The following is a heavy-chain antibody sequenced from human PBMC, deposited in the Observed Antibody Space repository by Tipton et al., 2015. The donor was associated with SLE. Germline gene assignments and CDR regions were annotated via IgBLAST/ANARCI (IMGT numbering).Heavy chain of an antibody. CDR1: GGSISNYY. J-gene: IGHJ6*03. D-gene: IGHD5-24*01. CDR3: ARAEMTTEGSVFYFYVDV. V-gene: IGHV4-59*01. CDR2: VYHSGGT. Sequence: TLSLTCTVSGGSISNYYWNWIRQAPGKGLEWLGYVYHSGGTNYNPSLKSRVTISVDTSKNQFSLRLTSVTAADTAVYYCARAEMTTEGSVFYFYVDVWGKGTTVTVSS.